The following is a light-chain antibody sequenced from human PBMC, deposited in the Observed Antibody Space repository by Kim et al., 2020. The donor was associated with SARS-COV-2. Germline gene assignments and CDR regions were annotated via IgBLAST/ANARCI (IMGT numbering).Light chain of an antibody. CDR1: SSNIGSNY. CDR3: AAWDDSLSGSYV. CDR2: SNN. J-gene: IGLJ1*01. Sequence: QRVTISCSGSSSNIGSNYVYWYQQLPGTAPKLLIYSNNQRPSGVPDQFSGSKSGTSASLAISGLRSEDEADYYCAAWDDSLSGSYVFGTGTKVTVL. V-gene: IGLV1-47*02.